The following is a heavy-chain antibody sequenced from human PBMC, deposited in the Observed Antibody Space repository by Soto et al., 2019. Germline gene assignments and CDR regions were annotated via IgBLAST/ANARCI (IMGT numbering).Heavy chain of an antibody. D-gene: IGHD2-15*01. CDR2: IQSGGPT. Sequence: EVHLVESGGGLVQPGGSLRLSCAASGFTVSSKYMSWVRQAPGKGLEWVSLIQSGGPTYYSDYVKGRFTISRDTSENTLHLQMDSLRAEDTAVYYCARDDVLCDGGRCYGVPLDVWGEGTTVTVSS. CDR3: ARDDVLCDGGRCYGVPLDV. V-gene: IGHV3-66*01. CDR1: GFTVSSKY. J-gene: IGHJ6*04.